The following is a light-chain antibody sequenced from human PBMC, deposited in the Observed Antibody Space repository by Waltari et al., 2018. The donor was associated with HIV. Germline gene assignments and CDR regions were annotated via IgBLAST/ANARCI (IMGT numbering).Light chain of an antibody. V-gene: IGKV3D-15*03. CDR3: HQYKDWPVT. CDR1: ESLGNN. Sequence: EIVMTQFPATLSVSPGERVIFSCRASESLGNNLAWYQHKPGQAHRLLSYGASIRTAGTPARFSGGGSGTDFTLTVTIVQSEDFAVYYCHQYKDWPVTFGQGTRLDIK. J-gene: IGKJ5*01. CDR2: GAS.